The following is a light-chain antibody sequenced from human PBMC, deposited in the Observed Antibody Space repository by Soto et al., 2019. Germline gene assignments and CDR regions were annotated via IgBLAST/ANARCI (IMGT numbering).Light chain of an antibody. CDR1: TGAVTSSHY. V-gene: IGLV7-46*01. Sequence: QAVVTQAPSLTVSPGGTVTLTCGSSTGAVTSSHYPYWFQQKPGQAPRTLIYDTSNKHSWTPARFSGSLLGGKAALTLSGAQPEDEAEYYCLLSYSGARIYVFGTGTKLTVL. CDR3: LLSYSGARIYV. J-gene: IGLJ1*01. CDR2: DTS.